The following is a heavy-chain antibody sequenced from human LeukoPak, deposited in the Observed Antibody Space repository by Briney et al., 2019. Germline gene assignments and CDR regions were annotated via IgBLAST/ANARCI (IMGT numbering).Heavy chain of an antibody. CDR3: ARGPDSSGYYYFDF. D-gene: IGHD3-22*01. CDR2: IYHSGST. V-gene: IGHV4-30-4*01. CDR1: GGSISSGDYY. J-gene: IGHJ4*02. Sequence: SQTLYLTCTVSGGSISSGDYYWSWIRQPPGKGLEWIGYIYHSGSTYFNPSLKSRVTISVDTSKNQFSLKLSSVTAADTAVYYCARGPDSSGYYYFDFWGQGTLVTVSS.